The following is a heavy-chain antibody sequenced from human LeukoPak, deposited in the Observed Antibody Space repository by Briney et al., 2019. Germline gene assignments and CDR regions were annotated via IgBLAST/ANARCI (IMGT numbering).Heavy chain of an antibody. CDR1: GFTFSSYA. J-gene: IGHJ4*02. V-gene: IGHV3-23*01. CDR3: AKDPTYYYDSSGYYPHFDY. CDR2: ISGSGGST. D-gene: IGHD3-22*01. Sequence: GGSLRLSCAASGFTFSSYAMSWVRQAPGKGLEWVSAISGSGGSTYYADSVKGRFTISRDSSKNTLYLQMNSLRAEDTAVYYCAKDPTYYYDSSGYYPHFDYWGQGTLVTVSS.